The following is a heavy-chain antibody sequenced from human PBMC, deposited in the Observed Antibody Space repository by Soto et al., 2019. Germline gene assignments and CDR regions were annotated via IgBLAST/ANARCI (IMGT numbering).Heavy chain of an antibody. Sequence: RASVKVSCKASGDTLSTHAISWVRQAPGQGLDWMGGIFPTYGTNNYAQKFQGRVTITADKLTSTVYMELSSLRSEDTAVYYCAREGYCDTSGSYPGWFDPWGQGTLVTVSS. V-gene: IGHV1-69*06. J-gene: IGHJ5*02. CDR2: IFPTYGTN. D-gene: IGHD3-22*01. CDR3: AREGYCDTSGSYPGWFDP. CDR1: GDTLSTHA.